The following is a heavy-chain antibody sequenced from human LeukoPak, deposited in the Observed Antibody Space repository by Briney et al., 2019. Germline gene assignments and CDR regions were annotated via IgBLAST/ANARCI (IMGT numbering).Heavy chain of an antibody. CDR2: ISGSSSYI. Sequence: PGGSLRLSCAASGFTFSSYEMNWVRQAPGKGLEWVSSISGSSSYIYYADSVRGRFTISRDNAKNSLYLQMNSLRAEDTAVYYCARGLGFYYDSSGNYYVGYFDYWGQGTPVTVSS. CDR1: GFTFSSYE. J-gene: IGHJ4*02. V-gene: IGHV3-21*01. D-gene: IGHD3-22*01. CDR3: ARGLGFYYDSSGNYYVGYFDY.